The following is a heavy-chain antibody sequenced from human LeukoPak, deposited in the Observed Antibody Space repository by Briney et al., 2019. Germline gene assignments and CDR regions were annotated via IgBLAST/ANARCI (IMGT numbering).Heavy chain of an antibody. CDR1: GFTFSSHA. Sequence: GGSLRRSCAASGFTFSSHAMSWVHQAPGKGLEWVSSIGGSGKNTFYADAGTGRFTISRDNSKDTLYLQTNSLRAEDTAVYYCAKDLETINPTMDWGQGTLVTVSS. J-gene: IGHJ4*02. CDR2: IGGSGKNT. D-gene: IGHD3-10*01. V-gene: IGHV3-23*01. CDR3: AKDLETINPTMD.